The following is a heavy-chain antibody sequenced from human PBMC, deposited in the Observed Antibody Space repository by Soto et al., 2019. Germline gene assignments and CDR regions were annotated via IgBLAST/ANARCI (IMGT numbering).Heavy chain of an antibody. D-gene: IGHD2-21*02. CDR1: GFTFSSYS. V-gene: IGHV3-21*01. Sequence: PGGSLRLSCAASGFTFSSYSMHWVRQAPGKGLEWVSAITRNSDIYYADSVKGRFTISRDNAQNSVSLQMDSLRAEDTAVYYCARGETAWPLAYGLDVWGQGTTVTVSS. J-gene: IGHJ6*02. CDR3: ARGETAWPLAYGLDV. CDR2: ITRNSDI.